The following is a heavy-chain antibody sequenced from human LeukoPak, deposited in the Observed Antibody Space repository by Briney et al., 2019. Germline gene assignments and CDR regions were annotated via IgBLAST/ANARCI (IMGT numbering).Heavy chain of an antibody. V-gene: IGHV4-59*01. D-gene: IGHD2-15*01. J-gene: IGHJ6*03. CDR2: IYYSGNT. CDR1: GGSISSYY. CDR3: ARGPGYCSGGSCYSHYYYYYMDV. Sequence: SETLSLTCTVSGGSISSYYWTWIRQPPGKGLEWIGYIYYSGNTSYNPSLKSRVTISVDTSKNQFSLKLSSVTAADTAVYYCARGPGYCSGGSCYSHYYYYYMDVWGKGTTVTVSS.